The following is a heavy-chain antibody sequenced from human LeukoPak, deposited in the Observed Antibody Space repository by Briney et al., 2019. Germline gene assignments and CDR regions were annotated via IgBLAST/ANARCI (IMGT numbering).Heavy chain of an antibody. J-gene: IGHJ4*02. D-gene: IGHD3-16*01. CDR2: INPNSGGT. CDR1: GYTFTGYY. CDR3: ARAAGYDYVFRFDY. Sequence: ASVKVSCKASGYTFTGYYMHWVRQAPGQGLEWMGWINPNSGGTNYAQKFQGRVTMTRDTSISTAYMELSRLRSDDTAVYYCARAAGYDYVFRFDYWGQGTLVTASS. V-gene: IGHV1-2*02.